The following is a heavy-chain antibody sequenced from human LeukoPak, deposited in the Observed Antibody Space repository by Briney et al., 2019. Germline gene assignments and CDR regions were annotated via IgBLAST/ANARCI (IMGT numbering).Heavy chain of an antibody. V-gene: IGHV3-30*18. J-gene: IGHJ4*02. CDR3: AKDFRDDYYDSSGLDY. Sequence: GGSLRLSCAASGFTFRNYGMHWVRQAPGKGLEWVAAISFDGSNKYYADSVKGRFTISRDNSKNTLYLQMNSLRAEDTAVYYCAKDFRDDYYDSSGLDYWGQGTLVTVSS. CDR2: ISFDGSNK. CDR1: GFTFRNYG. D-gene: IGHD3-22*01.